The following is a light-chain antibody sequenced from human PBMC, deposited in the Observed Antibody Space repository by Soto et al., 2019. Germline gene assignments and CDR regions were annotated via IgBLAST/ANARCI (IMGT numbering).Light chain of an antibody. CDR3: QQYYSTPVT. J-gene: IGKJ4*01. CDR1: QSNLFSSNNKNY. Sequence: DIVMTQSPDSLAVSLGERATINCKSSQSNLFSSNNKNYLTWYQQKPGQPPKPLIYWASTRKSGVPDRFSGSGSGTDFTLTISSLQAEDVAVYYCQQYYSTPVTFGGGTKVEIK. CDR2: WAS. V-gene: IGKV4-1*01.